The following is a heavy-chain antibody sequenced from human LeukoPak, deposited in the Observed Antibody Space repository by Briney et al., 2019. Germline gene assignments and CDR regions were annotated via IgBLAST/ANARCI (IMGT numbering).Heavy chain of an antibody. V-gene: IGHV1-2*02. J-gene: IGHJ4*02. CDR1: GYTFTGYC. D-gene: IGHD2-2*01. CDR3: ARASPQRTSAKAFDY. Sequence: ASVKVSCKASGYTFTGYCMHWVRQAPGQGLEWMGWINPNSGGTNYAQKFQGRVTMTRDTSISTAYMELSRLRSDDTAVYYCARASPQRTSAKAFDYWGQGTLVTVSS. CDR2: INPNSGGT.